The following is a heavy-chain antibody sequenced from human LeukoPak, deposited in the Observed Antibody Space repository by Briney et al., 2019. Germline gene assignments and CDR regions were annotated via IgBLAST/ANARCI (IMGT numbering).Heavy chain of an antibody. CDR3: ARPRFDSSDTFDI. V-gene: IGHV3-33*01. CDR1: GFTFSSYG. D-gene: IGHD3-9*01. J-gene: IGHJ3*02. Sequence: GGSLRLSCVASGFTFSSYGMHWVRQAPGKGLEWVAVIWYDVINKYYADSVKGRFTISRDNTNNTLYLQMNSLRVEDTAVYYCARPRFDSSDTFDIWGQGTTVTVSS. CDR2: IWYDVINK.